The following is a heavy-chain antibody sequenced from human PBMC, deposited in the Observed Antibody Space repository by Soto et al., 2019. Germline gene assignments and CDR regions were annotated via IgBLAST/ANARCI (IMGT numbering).Heavy chain of an antibody. CDR1: GFSFSVYG. CDR2: IWYDASKQ. V-gene: IGHV3-33*01. Sequence: GGSLRLSCETSGFSFSVYGMHWVRQAPGKGLEWVAVIWYDASKQFYAASVEGRFTISRDNSKAILYLQMNRLRAEDTAVYYCAAWAEGATEVHWGQGTLVTVSS. D-gene: IGHD2-15*01. J-gene: IGHJ4*02. CDR3: AAWAEGATEVH.